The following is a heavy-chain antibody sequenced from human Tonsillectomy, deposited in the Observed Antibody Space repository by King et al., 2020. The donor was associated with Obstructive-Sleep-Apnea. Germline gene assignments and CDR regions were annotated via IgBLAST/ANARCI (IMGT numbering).Heavy chain of an antibody. CDR1: GGSFSGYY. CDR3: ARGDYGGDGYAFDI. V-gene: IGHV4-34*01. D-gene: IGHD4-23*01. J-gene: IGHJ3*02. CDR2: INHSGST. Sequence: VQLQQWGAGLLKPSETLSLPCAVYGGSFSGYYWSWIRQPPGKGLEWIGEINHSGSTNYNPSLKSRVTISVDTSKKQFSLKLTSVTAADTAVYYCARGDYGGDGYAFDIWGQGTMVTVSS.